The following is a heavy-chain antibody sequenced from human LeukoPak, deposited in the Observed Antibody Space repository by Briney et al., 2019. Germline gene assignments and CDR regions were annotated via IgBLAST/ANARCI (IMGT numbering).Heavy chain of an antibody. Sequence: GGSLRLSCAASGFTFDDYAMHWARQAPGKGLEWVSLIIGDGTNTYYADSVKGRFTISRDNSKNSLYLQMNSLRTEDTALYYCAKDGSSGSYSDYWGQGTLVTVSS. V-gene: IGHV3-43*02. D-gene: IGHD1-26*01. CDR1: GFTFDDYA. CDR2: IIGDGTNT. J-gene: IGHJ4*02. CDR3: AKDGSSGSYSDY.